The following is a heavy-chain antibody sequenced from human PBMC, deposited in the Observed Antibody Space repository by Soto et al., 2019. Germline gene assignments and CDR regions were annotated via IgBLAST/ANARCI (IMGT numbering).Heavy chain of an antibody. CDR2: IKQDGSEK. D-gene: IGHD5-12*01. CDR1: GFTFSSYW. J-gene: IGHJ4*02. Sequence: EVQLVESGGGLVQPGGSLRLSCAASGFTFSSYWMSWVRQAPGKGLEWVANIKQDGSEKYYVDSVKGRFTISRDNAKNSLYLQMNSLRAEDTAVYYCARERIVATSHTLLDYWGQGTLVTVSS. V-gene: IGHV3-7*01. CDR3: ARERIVATSHTLLDY.